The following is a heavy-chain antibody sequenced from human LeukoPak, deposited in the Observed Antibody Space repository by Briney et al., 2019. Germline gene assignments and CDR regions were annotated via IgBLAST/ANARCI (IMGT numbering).Heavy chain of an antibody. J-gene: IGHJ6*03. V-gene: IGHV4-34*01. CDR3: ARVKDPGGYYYYYYMDI. D-gene: IGHD3-16*01. Sequence: SETLSLTCAVHGGSFSGYYWSWIRQPPRQRLEWIGEINHSGSTNNNPSLKSRVTISVDTSKNQFSLKVSSVTAADTAVYYCARVKDPGGYYYYYYMDIWGKGNTVTVSS. CDR1: GGSFSGYY. CDR2: INHSGST.